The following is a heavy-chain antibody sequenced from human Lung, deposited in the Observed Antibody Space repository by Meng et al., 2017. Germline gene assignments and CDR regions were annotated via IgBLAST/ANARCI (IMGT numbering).Heavy chain of an antibody. Sequence: QVQLVQAGAEVKKPGDSVKVSCKASGYTFTSYAMHWVRQAPGQRLEWMGWINAGNGNTKYSQKFQGRVTITRDTSASTAYMELSSLRSEDTAVYYCARGEGYCTNGVCSPGYWGQGTLVTVSS. CDR1: GYTFTSYA. D-gene: IGHD2-8*01. V-gene: IGHV1-3*01. J-gene: IGHJ4*02. CDR3: ARGEGYCTNGVCSPGY. CDR2: INAGNGNT.